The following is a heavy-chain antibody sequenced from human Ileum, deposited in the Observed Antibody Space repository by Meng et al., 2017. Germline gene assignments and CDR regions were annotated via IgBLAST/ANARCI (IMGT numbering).Heavy chain of an antibody. CDR2: VYDSGST. V-gene: IGHV4-59*08. J-gene: IGHJ5*02. CDR3: ARLIAGAPTNWFGP. D-gene: IGHD2-21*01. CDR1: GGSLTSYY. Sequence: QVQLQESGPGLVKPSENLSLIFTVSGGSLTSYYWSWIRQAPGKGLGWIGYVYDSGSTNYNPSLRSRLSISVDESKNQFSLKLSSVTAADTAVYYCARLIAGAPTNWFGPWGQGTLVTVSS.